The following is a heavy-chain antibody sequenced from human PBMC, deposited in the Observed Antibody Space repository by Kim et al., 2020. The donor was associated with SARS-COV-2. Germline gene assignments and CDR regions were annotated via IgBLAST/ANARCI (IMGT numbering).Heavy chain of an antibody. V-gene: IGHV1-3*01. CDR2: INAGNGNT. Sequence: ASVKVSCKASGYTFTSYAMHWVRQAPGQRLEWMGWINAGNGNTKYSQKFQGRVTITRDTSASTAYMELSSLGSEDTAVYYCARVGGGVAYYYYGMDVWGQGTTVTVSS. D-gene: IGHD3-16*01. CDR1: GYTFTSYA. J-gene: IGHJ6*02. CDR3: ARVGGGVAYYYYGMDV.